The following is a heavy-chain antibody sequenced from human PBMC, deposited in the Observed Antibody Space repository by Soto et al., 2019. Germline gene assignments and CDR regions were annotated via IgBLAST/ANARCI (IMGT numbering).Heavy chain of an antibody. CDR1: GGSCSGYY. D-gene: IGHD6-13*01. V-gene: IGHV4-34*01. Sequence: PSEALSLTCAVYGGSCSGYYWSWIRQPPGKGLEWIGEINHSGSTNYNPSLKSRVTISVDTSKNQFSLKLSSVTAADTAVYYCARGMSPGYSSSWYVYYYGMDVWGQGTTVTV. CDR2: INHSGST. CDR3: ARGMSPGYSSSWYVYYYGMDV. J-gene: IGHJ6*02.